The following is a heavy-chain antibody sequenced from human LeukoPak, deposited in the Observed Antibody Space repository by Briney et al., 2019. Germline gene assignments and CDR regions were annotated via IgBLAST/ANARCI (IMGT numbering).Heavy chain of an antibody. CDR1: GFTFSSYS. D-gene: IGHD2-15*01. CDR2: ISSSSSYI. CDR3: ARSGVVVAALERGVANWFDP. V-gene: IGHV3-21*01. Sequence: SGGSLRLSCAASGFTFSSYSMNWVRQAPGKGLEWVPSISSSSSYIYYADSVKGRFTISRDNAKNSLFLQMNSLRAEDTAVYYCARSGVVVAALERGVANWFDPWGQGTLVTVSS. J-gene: IGHJ5*02.